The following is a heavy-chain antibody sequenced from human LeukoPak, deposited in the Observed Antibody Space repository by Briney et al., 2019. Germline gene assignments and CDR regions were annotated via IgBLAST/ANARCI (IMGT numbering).Heavy chain of an antibody. CDR2: IIPIFGTA. CDR1: GGTFSSYA. V-gene: IGHV1-69*01. D-gene: IGHD1-26*01. Sequence: AVKVSCKTSGGTFSSYAITWVRLAPGQGREWMGGIIPIFGTANYAQKFQGRVTIKADESTSTAYMELSSLRSEDTAVYYCARDSGNYFFYYWGQGTLVTVSS. CDR3: ARDSGNYFFYY. J-gene: IGHJ4*02.